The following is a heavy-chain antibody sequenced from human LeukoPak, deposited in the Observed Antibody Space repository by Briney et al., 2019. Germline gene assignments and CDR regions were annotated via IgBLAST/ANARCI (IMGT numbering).Heavy chain of an antibody. D-gene: IGHD6-25*01. CDR1: GVSITGYS. CDR3: ARGTAAVY. Sequence: SETLSLTCTVSGVSITGYSWSWFRQSPVKGLEWIGYISYRGATNSNPSLKSRVTVSLDMSKNQFSLKLNSVTAADTAVYYCARGTAAVYWGQGTLVTVSS. V-gene: IGHV4-59*01. J-gene: IGHJ4*02. CDR2: ISYRGAT.